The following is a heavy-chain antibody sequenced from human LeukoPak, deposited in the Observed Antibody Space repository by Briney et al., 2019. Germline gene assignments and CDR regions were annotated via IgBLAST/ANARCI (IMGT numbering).Heavy chain of an antibody. V-gene: IGHV3-53*01. Sequence: PGGSLRLSCAASGFTVSSNYMSWVRQAPGKGLEWVSVIYSGGSTYYADSVKGRFTISRDNSKNTLYLQMNSLRAEDTAVYYCASLLTYSSGWSDYFDYWGQGTVVTVSS. J-gene: IGHJ4*02. CDR3: ASLLTYSSGWSDYFDY. CDR2: IYSGGST. CDR1: GFTVSSNY. D-gene: IGHD6-19*01.